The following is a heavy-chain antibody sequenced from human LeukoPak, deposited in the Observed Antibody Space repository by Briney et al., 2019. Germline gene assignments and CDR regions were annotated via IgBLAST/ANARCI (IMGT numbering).Heavy chain of an antibody. CDR2: IIAYYGNT. CDR1: GYTFTSYG. J-gene: IGHJ6*04. V-gene: IGHV1-18*01. D-gene: IGHD3-10*01. CDR3: ATGKAPGIYYNV. Sequence: ASVKVSCKASGYTFTSYGIGWVRQAPGQGLEWMGWIIAYYGNTNYAQKFQGRVTMTRDTSISTAYMELSRLRSDDTPVYYCATGKAPGIYYNVWGKGTTVTISS.